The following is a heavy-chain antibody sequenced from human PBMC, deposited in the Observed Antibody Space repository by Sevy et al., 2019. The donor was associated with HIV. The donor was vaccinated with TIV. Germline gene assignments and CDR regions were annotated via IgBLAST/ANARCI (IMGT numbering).Heavy chain of an antibody. V-gene: IGHV3-30-3*01. CDR2: ISYDGSNK. J-gene: IGHJ4*02. CDR3: ARALLAATPAYFDY. Sequence: GGSLRLSCAASGFTFSSYAMHWVRQAPGKGLEWVAVISYDGSNKYYADSVKGRFTISRDNSKNTLYLQMNSLRAEDTAVYYCARALLAATPAYFDYWGQGTLVTVSS. CDR1: GFTFSSYA. D-gene: IGHD2-15*01.